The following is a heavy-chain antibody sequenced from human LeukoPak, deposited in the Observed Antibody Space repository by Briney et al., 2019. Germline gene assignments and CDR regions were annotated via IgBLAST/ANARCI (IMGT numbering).Heavy chain of an antibody. Sequence: GGSLRLSCAASGFTFSSYAMSWVRQAPGKGLEWVSAISGSGGSTYYADSVKGRFTISRDNSKNTLYLQMNSLRAEDTAVYYCAREARILWFGELFGHHDAFDIWGQGTMVTVSS. V-gene: IGHV3-23*01. CDR3: AREARILWFGELFGHHDAFDI. D-gene: IGHD3-10*01. CDR2: ISGSGGST. J-gene: IGHJ3*02. CDR1: GFTFSSYA.